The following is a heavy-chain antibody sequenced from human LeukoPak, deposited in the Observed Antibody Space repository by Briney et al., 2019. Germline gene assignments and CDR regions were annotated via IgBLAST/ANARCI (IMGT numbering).Heavy chain of an antibody. CDR1: VHSLRQYY. CDR2: QRCDRANK. V-gene: IGHV3-30*02. CDR3: AKYRRSGEFHGGPIDT. Sequence: GRTLGLLHGTSVHSLRQYYMHCAPHPSAKGLVYLAFQRCDRANKFYRNSVKGRFTISRDNSRDILNLEMSRLGVADTAIYYCAKYRRSGEFHGGPIDTWGQGVLVIVSA. J-gene: IGHJ1*01. D-gene: IGHD3-10*01.